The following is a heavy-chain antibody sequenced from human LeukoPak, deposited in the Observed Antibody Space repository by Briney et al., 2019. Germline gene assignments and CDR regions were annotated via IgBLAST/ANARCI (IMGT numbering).Heavy chain of an antibody. Sequence: GGSLRLSCAASGFTFDYSAMTWVRQAPEKGLEWVSTINTGDITFYANSVKGRFTISRDNSKNTLYLQMNSLRAEDTAFYYCAKDHGSGSYYNLPDYWGQGTLVTVSS. D-gene: IGHD3-10*01. V-gene: IGHV3-23*01. CDR2: INTGDIT. J-gene: IGHJ4*02. CDR3: AKDHGSGSYYNLPDY. CDR1: GFTFDYSA.